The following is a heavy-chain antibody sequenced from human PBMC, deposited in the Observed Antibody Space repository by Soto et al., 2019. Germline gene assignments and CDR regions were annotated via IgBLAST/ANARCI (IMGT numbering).Heavy chain of an antibody. V-gene: IGHV2-5*02. J-gene: IGHJ6*02. CDR1: GISLTNSGVG. D-gene: IGHD3-9*01. CDR3: AQMDFDLYGMDV. CDR2: IYWDDAK. Sequence: QITLTASGPTLVKPTQTLTLTCTFSGISLTNSGVGVSWIRQPPGKALEWLAVIYWDDAKHFSPSQKSRLTITKDTSKNQVVLTRTNMDSVDTATYFCAQMDFDLYGMDVWGQGTTVIVSS.